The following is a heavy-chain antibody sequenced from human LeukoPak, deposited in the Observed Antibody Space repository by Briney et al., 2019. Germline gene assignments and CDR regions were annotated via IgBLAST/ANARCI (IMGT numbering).Heavy chain of an antibody. Sequence: PSETLSLTCTVSGGSISSSGYYWGWIRQPPGKGLEWIGSIYYSGSTYYNPSLKSRVTISVDTSKNQFSLKLSSVTAADTAVYYCARRPVGVYGMDVWGQGTTVTVSS. CDR1: GGSISSSGYY. CDR3: ARRPVGVYGMDV. V-gene: IGHV4-39*01. J-gene: IGHJ6*02. CDR2: IYYSGST. D-gene: IGHD2-15*01.